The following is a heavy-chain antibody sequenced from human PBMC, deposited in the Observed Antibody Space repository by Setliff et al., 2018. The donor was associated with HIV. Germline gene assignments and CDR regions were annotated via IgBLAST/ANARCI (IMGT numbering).Heavy chain of an antibody. V-gene: IGHV4-61*09. CDR1: GGSVNSGGYY. CDR3: SSEARTRSTYYYSIDV. CDR2: IYNDGST. D-gene: IGHD2-2*01. Sequence: TLSLTCSVSGGSVNSGGYYWSWIRQPAGKELEWIGHIYNDGSTIYNPSLKSRLTISLDTSKNELSLRLTSVTAADTAVYYCSSEARTRSTYYYSIDVWGKGTTVTVSS. J-gene: IGHJ6*03.